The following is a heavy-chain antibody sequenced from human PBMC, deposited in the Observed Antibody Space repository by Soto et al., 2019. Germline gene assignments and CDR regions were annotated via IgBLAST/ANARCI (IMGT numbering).Heavy chain of an antibody. CDR3: AREGEWIQLWLSLDY. J-gene: IGHJ4*02. CDR1: GFTFSSYG. V-gene: IGHV3-33*01. D-gene: IGHD5-18*01. CDR2: IWYDGSNK. Sequence: GGSLRLSCAASGFTFSSYGMHWVRQAPGKGLEWVAVIWYDGSNKYYADSVKGRFTISRDNSKNTLYLQMNSLRAEDTAVYYCAREGEWIQLWLSLDYWGQGTLVTVSS.